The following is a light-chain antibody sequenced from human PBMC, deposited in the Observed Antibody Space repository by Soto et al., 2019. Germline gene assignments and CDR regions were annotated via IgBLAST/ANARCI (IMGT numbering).Light chain of an antibody. CDR1: RAISGL. CDR3: QQSYSTLS. J-gene: IGKJ5*01. CDR2: GTS. V-gene: IGKV1-39*01. Sequence: DIQMTQSPSSLSASVGDRVTIACRASRAISGLLNWYQQKPGETPNLLIYGTSNLQDGVPSRFSASGSGTDFTLTISSRQPDDFATYYCQQSYSTLSFGQGTRLEI.